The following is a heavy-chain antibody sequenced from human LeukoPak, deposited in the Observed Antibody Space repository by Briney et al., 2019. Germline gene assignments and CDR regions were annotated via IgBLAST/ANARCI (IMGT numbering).Heavy chain of an antibody. CDR2: ISSSRSYI. Sequence: PGGSLRLSCAASGFTFSRYSMNWVRQAPGKGLEWVSSISSSRSYIYYADSVKGRFTISRDNAKNSLYLQMNSLRAEDTAVYYCARENDFWSGNPFDYWGQGTLVTVSS. CDR3: ARENDFWSGNPFDY. D-gene: IGHD3-3*01. V-gene: IGHV3-21*01. J-gene: IGHJ4*02. CDR1: GFTFSRYS.